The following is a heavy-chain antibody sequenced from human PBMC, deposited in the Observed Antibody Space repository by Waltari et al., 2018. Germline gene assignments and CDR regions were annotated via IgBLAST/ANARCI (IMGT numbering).Heavy chain of an antibody. D-gene: IGHD1-26*01. CDR1: GGSISRYY. CDR3: ARRWVGATKDAFDI. V-gene: IGHV4-59*08. Sequence: QVQLQESGPGLVKPSETLSLPCTVSGGSISRYYWSWIRQPPGKGLEWIGYIYYSGSTNYNPSLKSRVTISVDTSKNQFSLKLSSVTAADTAVYYCARRWVGATKDAFDIWGQGTMVTVSS. CDR2: IYYSGST. J-gene: IGHJ3*02.